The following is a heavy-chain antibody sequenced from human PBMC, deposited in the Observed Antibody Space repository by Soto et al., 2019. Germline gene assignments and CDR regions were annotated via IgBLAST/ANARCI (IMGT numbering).Heavy chain of an antibody. V-gene: IGHV1-8*01. Sequence: ASVKVSCKASGYTFTSYDINWVRQATGQGLEWMGWMNPNSGNTGYAQKFQGRVTMTRNTSISTAYMELSSLRSEDTAVYYCARGHLNILATIIGSWFDPWGQGTLVTVSS. J-gene: IGHJ5*02. CDR2: MNPNSGNT. D-gene: IGHD5-12*01. CDR1: GYTFTSYD. CDR3: ARGHLNILATIIGSWFDP.